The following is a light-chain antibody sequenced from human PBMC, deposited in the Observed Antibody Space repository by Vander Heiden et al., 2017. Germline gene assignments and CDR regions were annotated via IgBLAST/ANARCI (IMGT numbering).Light chain of an antibody. V-gene: IGKV1-39*01. Sequence: DIKMTTSPSSLSASVGDRVTITCRASQSISSYLNWYQQKPGKAPKLLIYAASSLQSGVPSRFSGSGSGTDFTLTISSLQPEDFATYYCQQSYSTLALTFGGGTKVEIK. CDR2: AAS. J-gene: IGKJ4*01. CDR3: QQSYSTLALT. CDR1: QSISSY.